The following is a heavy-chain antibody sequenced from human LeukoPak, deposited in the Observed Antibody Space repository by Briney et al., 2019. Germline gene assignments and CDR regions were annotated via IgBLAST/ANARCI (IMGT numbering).Heavy chain of an antibody. Sequence: APVKVSCKASGYTFTSYGISWVRQAPGQGLEWMGWISAYNGNTNYAQKLQGRVTMTTDTSTSTAYMELRSLRSDDTAVYYCARDLATPGYYYYGMDVWGQGTTVTVSS. CDR1: GYTFTSYG. CDR3: ARDLATPGYYYYGMDV. V-gene: IGHV1-18*01. J-gene: IGHJ6*02. CDR2: ISAYNGNT. D-gene: IGHD2-15*01.